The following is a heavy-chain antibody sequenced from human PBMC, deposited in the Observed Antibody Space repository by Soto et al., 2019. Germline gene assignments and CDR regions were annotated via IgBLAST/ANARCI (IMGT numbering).Heavy chain of an antibody. Sequence: QVQLEQSGAEVKKPGSSVKVSCKASGGTFRTAAISWVRQAPGQGLEWMGGIMPVFRTPDYAQKFQGRVTSTADESTNTAYMELSGLRSDDTAVYYCARDNDRPQLGGNYYYRLDVWGQGTTITVSS. V-gene: IGHV1-69*12. CDR1: GGTFRTAA. D-gene: IGHD2-8*01. CDR3: ARDNDRPQLGGNYYYRLDV. J-gene: IGHJ6*02. CDR2: IMPVFRTP.